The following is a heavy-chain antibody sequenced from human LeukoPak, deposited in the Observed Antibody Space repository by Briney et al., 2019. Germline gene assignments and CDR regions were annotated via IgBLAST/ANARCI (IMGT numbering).Heavy chain of an antibody. D-gene: IGHD3-10*01. CDR3: ARREGYYYGSGNAFDI. J-gene: IGHJ3*02. CDR1: GGSISISSYY. CDR2: IYYSGST. Sequence: PSETLSLTCTVSGGSISISSYYWGWIRQPPGKGLEWIGSIYYSGSTYYNPSLKSRVTISVDTSKNQFSLKLSSVTAADTAVYYCARREGYYYGSGNAFDIWGQGTMVTVSS. V-gene: IGHV4-39*01.